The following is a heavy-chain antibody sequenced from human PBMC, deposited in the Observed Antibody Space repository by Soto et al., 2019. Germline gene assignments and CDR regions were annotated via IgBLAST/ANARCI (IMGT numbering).Heavy chain of an antibody. J-gene: IGHJ4*02. Sequence: ASVKVSCKVSGTSLSGLPMHWVRQAPGKGLEWMGSLDYEEGERSFAHRFQGRLTVTEDTSTDTAYMELSSLMSEDTAVYYCAAGLTTFDYWGQRTLLTVSS. V-gene: IGHV1-24*01. D-gene: IGHD4-4*01. CDR1: GTSLSGLP. CDR2: LDYEEGER. CDR3: AAGLTTFDY.